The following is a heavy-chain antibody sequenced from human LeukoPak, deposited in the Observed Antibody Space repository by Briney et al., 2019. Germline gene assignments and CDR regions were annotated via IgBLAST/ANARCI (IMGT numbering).Heavy chain of an antibody. CDR2: IYSSGST. V-gene: IGHV4-39*01. Sequence: SETLSLTCTVSGGSISSSSYCWGWIRQPPGKGLEWIGSIYSSGSTYYNPSLKSRVTISVDTSKNQFSLKLSSVTAADTAVYYCARHPITPTWVVWFDPWGQGTLVTVSP. CDR3: ARHPITPTWVVWFDP. CDR1: GGSISSSSYC. D-gene: IGHD1-14*01. J-gene: IGHJ5*02.